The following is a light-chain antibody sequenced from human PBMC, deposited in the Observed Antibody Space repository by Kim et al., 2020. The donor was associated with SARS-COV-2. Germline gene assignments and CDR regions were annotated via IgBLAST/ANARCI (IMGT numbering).Light chain of an antibody. Sequence: ELTQPPSASGTPGQRVTISCSGSSSNIGINYVYWYQQLPGTAPKLLIYRNNQRPSGVPDRFSGSKSGTSASLAISGLRSEDEADYYCVTWDDSLTGWVFGGGTQLTVL. CDR2: RNN. CDR3: VTWDDSLTGWV. J-gene: IGLJ3*02. V-gene: IGLV1-47*01. CDR1: SSNIGINY.